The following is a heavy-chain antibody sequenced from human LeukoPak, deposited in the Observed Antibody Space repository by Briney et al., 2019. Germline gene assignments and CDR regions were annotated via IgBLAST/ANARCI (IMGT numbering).Heavy chain of an antibody. D-gene: IGHD1-26*01. V-gene: IGHV3-64*01. CDR2: ISSNGGST. J-gene: IGHJ3*02. CDR1: GFTISSYA. CDR3: ARGMGATTIAAFDI. Sequence: PGGSLRLSCAASGFTISSYAMHWVRQAPGKGLEYVSAISSNGGSTYYANSVKGRFTISRDNSKNTLYLQMGSLRAEDMAVYYCARGMGATTIAAFDIWGQGTMVTVSS.